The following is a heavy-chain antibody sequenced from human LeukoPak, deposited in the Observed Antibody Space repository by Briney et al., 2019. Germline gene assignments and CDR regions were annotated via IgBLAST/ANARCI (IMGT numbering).Heavy chain of an antibody. J-gene: IGHJ6*03. CDR3: ARDLASGFGDLSSYYMDV. D-gene: IGHD3-10*01. V-gene: IGHV1-2*02. CDR2: INPNSGGT. Sequence: GASVKVSCKASGYTFTGYYMHWVRQAPGQGLEWMGWINPNSGGTNYAQKFQGRVTMTRDTSISTAYMELSRLRSDDTAVYYCARDLASGFGDLSSYYMDVWGKGTTVTISS. CDR1: GYTFTGYY.